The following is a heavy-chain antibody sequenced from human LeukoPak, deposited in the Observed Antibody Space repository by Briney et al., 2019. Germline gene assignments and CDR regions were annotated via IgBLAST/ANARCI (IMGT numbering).Heavy chain of an antibody. J-gene: IGHJ5*02. Sequence: SQTLSLTCTVSGGSINSDSYYWPWIRQPAGKGLEWIGRIYTTGSPNYNPSLKSRVTISIDTSKNQFSLKLSSVSAADTAIYYCARDRGITTARGVPSWFDPWGQGTLVTVSS. CDR1: GGSINSDSYY. CDR2: IYTTGSP. CDR3: ARDRGITTARGVPSWFDP. V-gene: IGHV4-61*02. D-gene: IGHD3-10*01.